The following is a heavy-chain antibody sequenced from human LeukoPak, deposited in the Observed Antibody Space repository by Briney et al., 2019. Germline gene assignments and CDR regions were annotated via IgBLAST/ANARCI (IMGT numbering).Heavy chain of an antibody. Sequence: GGSLRLSCAASGSTFSKAWMSWVRQAPGKGLEWVGRIKSKTDGGTTDYAAPVKGRFTISRDDSKNTLYLQMNSLKTEDTSLYYWNTVKGILGCFGSRSSLFDYWGQGTLVTVSS. CDR1: GSTFSKAW. D-gene: IGHD3-10*01. V-gene: IGHV3-15*01. J-gene: IGHJ4*02. CDR3: NTVKGILGCFGSRSSLFDY. CDR2: IKSKTDGGTT.